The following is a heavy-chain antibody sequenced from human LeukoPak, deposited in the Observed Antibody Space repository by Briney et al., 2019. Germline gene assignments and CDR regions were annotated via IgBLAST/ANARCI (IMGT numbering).Heavy chain of an antibody. CDR2: VNQDGSEK. D-gene: IGHD1-7*01. CDR3: AKERDWNYGGYFDY. Sequence: PGGSLRLSCAASGFTFSNYWMSWVRQAPGKGLEWVANVNQDGSEKHYVDSVKGRFTISRDNAKNSLYLQMNSLRAEDTAVYYCAKERDWNYGGYFDYWGQGTLVTVSS. J-gene: IGHJ4*02. V-gene: IGHV3-7*03. CDR1: GFTFSNYW.